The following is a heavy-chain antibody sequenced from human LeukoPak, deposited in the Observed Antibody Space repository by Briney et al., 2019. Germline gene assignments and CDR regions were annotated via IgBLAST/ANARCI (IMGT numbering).Heavy chain of an antibody. CDR2: IYYSGST. Sequence: SETLSLTCTVSGGSVSSGSYYWSWIRQPPGKGLEWIGYIYYSGSTNYNPSLKSRVTISVDTSKNQFSLKLSPVTAADTAVYYCARVYFGDFGYWGQGTLVTVSS. CDR3: ARVYFGDFGY. CDR1: GGSVSSGSYY. J-gene: IGHJ4*02. V-gene: IGHV4-61*01. D-gene: IGHD3-16*01.